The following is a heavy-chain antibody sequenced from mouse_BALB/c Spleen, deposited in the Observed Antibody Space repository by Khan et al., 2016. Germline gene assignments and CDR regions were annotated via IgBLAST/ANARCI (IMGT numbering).Heavy chain of an antibody. CDR1: GYTFTTAG. J-gene: IGHJ1*01. D-gene: IGHD2-1*01. V-gene: IGHV9-4*02. Sequence: QIQLVQSGPELKKPGETVRISCKASGYTFTTAGMQWVQKMPGKGLRWIGWINTHSGVTKYAEDFKGRSAFSLATSATTAYLQMCNHKNEDTATYYCAGCGNFVRCYFDVWGAGTTVTVSS. CDR3: AGCGNFVRCYFDV. CDR2: INTHSGVT.